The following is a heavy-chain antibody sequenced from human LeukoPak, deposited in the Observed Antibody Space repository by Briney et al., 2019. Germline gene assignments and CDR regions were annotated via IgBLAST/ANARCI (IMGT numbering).Heavy chain of an antibody. Sequence: SETLSLTCTVSGGSIRSTSYYWGWIRQPPGKGLEWIGGIYYSGSTYYNPSLKSRVTISVDTSKNQFSLKLSSVTAADTAVYYCARFLILLRDAFDIWGQGTMVTVSS. J-gene: IGHJ3*02. D-gene: IGHD1-26*01. CDR3: ARFLILLRDAFDI. CDR1: GGSIRSTSYY. CDR2: IYYSGST. V-gene: IGHV4-39*07.